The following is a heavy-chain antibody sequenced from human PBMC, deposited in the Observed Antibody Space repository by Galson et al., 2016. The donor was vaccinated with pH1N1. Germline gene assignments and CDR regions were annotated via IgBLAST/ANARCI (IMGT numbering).Heavy chain of an antibody. V-gene: IGHV3-23*01. Sequence: SLRLSCAASGFTFSSYAMSWVRQAPGKGLGWVSGISGSGDSTFYANSVKGRFTISRDSSKSTLYLQMNSLRAEDTAVYYCAKGDGGSCYSVVDYWGQGTLVTVSS. CDR1: GFTFSSYA. CDR2: ISGSGDST. CDR3: AKGDGGSCYSVVDY. J-gene: IGHJ4*02. D-gene: IGHD2-15*01.